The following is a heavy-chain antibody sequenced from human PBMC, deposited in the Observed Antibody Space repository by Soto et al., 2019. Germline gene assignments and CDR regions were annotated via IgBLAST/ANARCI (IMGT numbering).Heavy chain of an antibody. J-gene: IGHJ6*02. Sequence: QVRLEESGPGLVKPSETLSLICSVSGGSVNNANYFWNWIRHHPENGLEWIGYIYYSGSTRYNPSFKTRSTLSIDTSKNQVSLRLNSVTVADTAVFFFARDADFGGSRGGMDVWGRGTTVTVSS. D-gene: IGHD4-17*01. CDR2: IYYSGST. CDR3: ARDADFGGSRGGMDV. V-gene: IGHV4-31*03. CDR1: GGSVNNANYF.